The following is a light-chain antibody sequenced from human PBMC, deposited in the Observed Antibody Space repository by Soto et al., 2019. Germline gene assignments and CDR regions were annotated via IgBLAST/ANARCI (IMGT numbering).Light chain of an antibody. CDR2: GAS. V-gene: IGKV1-9*01. CDR3: QQLNGSPWT. Sequence: IQLTQSPSSLSASVGDRVTITCRASPAIASFLAWYQQKPGTAPKLLIYGASTLQSGVPSRFSGSRSGTDYTLTIASLQPEDFATYYCQQLNGSPWTFGQGTKVEI. J-gene: IGKJ1*01. CDR1: PAIASF.